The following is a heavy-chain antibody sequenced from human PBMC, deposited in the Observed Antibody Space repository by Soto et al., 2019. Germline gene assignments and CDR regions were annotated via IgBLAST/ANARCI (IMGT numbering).Heavy chain of an antibody. V-gene: IGHV4-34*01. CDR2: INHNGST. D-gene: IGHD5-12*01. J-gene: IGHJ6*02. CDR3: GRGRGYSNAFGAYCSGVDD. Sequence: QVQLQQWGAGLLKPSETLSLTCAIYGGSFSSYYWNRIRQPPGKGLEWMGKINHNGSTNYSPSLTSLLTISVDTSQNQFSLKLICVTAADTAVYFCGRGRGYSNAFGAYCSGVDDWGQGTTVTVSS. CDR1: GGSFSSYY.